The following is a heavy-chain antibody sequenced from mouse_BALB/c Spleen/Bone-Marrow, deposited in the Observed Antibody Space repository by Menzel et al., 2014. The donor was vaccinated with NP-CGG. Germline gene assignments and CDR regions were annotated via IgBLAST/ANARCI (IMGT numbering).Heavy chain of an antibody. D-gene: IGHD1-1*01. CDR3: ASYVYGYYFDY. V-gene: IGHV14-3*02. CDR2: IDPANVDT. J-gene: IGHJ2*01. Sequence: VHLGESGAELVKPGGSVKLSCTASGFNIKDTYMHWGKQRPEQGLEWIGRIDPANVDTKYDPKFQGKATITADTSSNTAYLQLSSLTSEDTAVYYCASYVYGYYFDYWGQGTTLTVSS. CDR1: GFNIKDTY.